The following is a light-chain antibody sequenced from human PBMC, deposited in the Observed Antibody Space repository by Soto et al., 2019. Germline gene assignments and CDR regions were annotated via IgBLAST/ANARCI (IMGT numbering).Light chain of an antibody. Sequence: DIQMTQSPSTLSASVGDRVTITCRASQSVRSWLAWYQQKPGRAPKFLIYDASSLESGVPSRFSGSGSGTEFTLTISNLQPDDFATYYCQQYDNYPLNFGGGTKV. CDR1: QSVRSW. J-gene: IGKJ4*01. CDR3: QQYDNYPLN. CDR2: DAS. V-gene: IGKV1-5*01.